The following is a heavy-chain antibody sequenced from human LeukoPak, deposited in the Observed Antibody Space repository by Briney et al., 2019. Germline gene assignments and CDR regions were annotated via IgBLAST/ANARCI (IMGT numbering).Heavy chain of an antibody. CDR2: ISYDGSNK. CDR1: GFTFSSYG. CDR3: ARDIWWSGYSLDY. J-gene: IGHJ4*02. D-gene: IGHD3-3*01. Sequence: GGSLRLSCAASGFTFSSYGMHWVRQAPGKGLEWVAVISYDGSNKYYADSVKGRFTISRDNSKNTLYLQMNSLRAEDTAVYYCARDIWWSGYSLDYWGQGTLVTVSS. V-gene: IGHV3-30*19.